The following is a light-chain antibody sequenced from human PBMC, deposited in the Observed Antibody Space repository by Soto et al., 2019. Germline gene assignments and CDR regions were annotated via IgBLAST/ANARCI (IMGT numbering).Light chain of an antibody. J-gene: IGKJ1*01. Sequence: DIQMTQSPSSLSASVGDRVTISCRASQTITTYLNWYQQKPGKAPKLLIYAASSLHSGVPSRFSGSGSGTDCTLTISSLQPEDFAAYYCQQTYSALWTFGQGTKLEIK. CDR2: AAS. CDR1: QTITTY. CDR3: QQTYSALWT. V-gene: IGKV1-39*01.